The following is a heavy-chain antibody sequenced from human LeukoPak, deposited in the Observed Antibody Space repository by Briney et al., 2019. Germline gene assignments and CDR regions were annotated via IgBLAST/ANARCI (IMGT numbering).Heavy chain of an antibody. J-gene: IGHJ5*02. D-gene: IGHD6-13*01. CDR1: GFTFSTFW. CDR2: IKQDGIER. CDR3: ARGASSSP. V-gene: IGHV3-7*03. Sequence: GGSLRLSCEASGFTFSTFWMTWVRQVPGKGLEWVANIKQDGIERNYVDSVKGRFTISRDNAKNSLYLQMNSLRAEDTAVYYCARGASSSPWGQGTLVTVSS.